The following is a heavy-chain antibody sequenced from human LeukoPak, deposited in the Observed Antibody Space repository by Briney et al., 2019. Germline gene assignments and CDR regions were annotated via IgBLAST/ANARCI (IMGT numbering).Heavy chain of an antibody. Sequence: SETLSLTCTVSGGSISSGDYYWSWIRQPPGKGLEWIGYIYYSGSTYYNPSLKSRVTISVDTSKNQFSLKLSSVTAADTAVYYCASVRAVTRYFDLWGRGTLVTVSS. CDR2: IYYSGST. J-gene: IGHJ2*01. CDR3: ASVRAVTRYFDL. V-gene: IGHV4-30-4*01. CDR1: GGSISSGDYY. D-gene: IGHD4-17*01.